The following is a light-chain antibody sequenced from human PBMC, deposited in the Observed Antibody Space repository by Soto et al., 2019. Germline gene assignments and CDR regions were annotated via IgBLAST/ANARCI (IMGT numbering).Light chain of an antibody. CDR1: SSDVGDYDF. Sequence: QSVLTQPRSVSGSPGQSVTLSCTGTSSDVGDYDFVSWYRHHPGKVPKLMIFDVSGRPSGVPHRFSGSKSGNTASLTISGLQAEDEGIYYCCSYAGGHTWVFGGGTKVTVL. CDR2: DVS. V-gene: IGLV2-11*01. CDR3: CSYAGGHTWV. J-gene: IGLJ3*02.